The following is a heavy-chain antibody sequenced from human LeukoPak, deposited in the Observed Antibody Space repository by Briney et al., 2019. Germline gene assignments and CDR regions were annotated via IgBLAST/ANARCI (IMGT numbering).Heavy chain of an antibody. J-gene: IGHJ4*02. V-gene: IGHV1-69*13. CDR3: WGGGWKKPFDY. CDR1: GGTFSSYA. CDR2: IIPIFGTA. Sequence: ASVKVTCKASGGTFSSYAISWVRQAPGQGLEWMGGIIPIFGTANYAQKFQGRVTITADESTSTAYMELSSLRSEDTAVYYCWGGGWKKPFDYWGQGTLVTVSS. D-gene: IGHD2-21*01.